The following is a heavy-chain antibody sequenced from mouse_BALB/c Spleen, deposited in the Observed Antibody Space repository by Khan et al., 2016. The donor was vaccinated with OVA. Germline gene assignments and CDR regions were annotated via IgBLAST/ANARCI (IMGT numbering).Heavy chain of an antibody. CDR3: ARDRIDY. Sequence: QVQLQQSGAELAKPGASVKMSCKASGYTFTTYWMHWVQQRPGQGLEWIGYINPTSGYPDYNQKFKDKATLTADKSSSTAYMQLSSLTSDDSAVYYCARDRIDYWGQGTTLTVSS. V-gene: IGHV1-7*01. J-gene: IGHJ2*01. CDR2: INPTSGYP. CDR1: GYTFTTYW.